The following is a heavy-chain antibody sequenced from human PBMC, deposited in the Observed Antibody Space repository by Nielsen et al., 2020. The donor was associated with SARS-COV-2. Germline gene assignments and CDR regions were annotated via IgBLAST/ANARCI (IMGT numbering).Heavy chain of an antibody. D-gene: IGHD3-22*01. J-gene: IGHJ4*02. CDR3: ARRNGSGYYRQFDY. V-gene: IGHV4-34*01. CDR2: INHSGST. CDR1: GGSFSGYY. Sequence: SETLSLTCAVYGGSFSGYYWSWIRQPPGKGLEWIGEINHSGSTNYNPSLKSRVTTSVDTSKNQFSLKLSSVTAADTAVYYCARRNGSGYYRQFDYWGQGTLVTVSS.